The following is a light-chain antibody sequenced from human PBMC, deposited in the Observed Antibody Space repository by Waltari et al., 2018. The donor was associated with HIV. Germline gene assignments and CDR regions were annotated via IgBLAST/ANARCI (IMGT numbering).Light chain of an antibody. Sequence: SYELTQPPSVSVSPGQTARITCSGDALPKKYAYWYQQRSGQAPVLVIHYDTKRPSGIPKRFSGSSSGTMATLTISGAQVEDEADYYCYSTDSSVDHRGVFGGGTKVTVL. CDR1: ALPKKY. CDR2: YDT. V-gene: IGLV3-10*01. J-gene: IGLJ3*02. CDR3: YSTDSSVDHRGV.